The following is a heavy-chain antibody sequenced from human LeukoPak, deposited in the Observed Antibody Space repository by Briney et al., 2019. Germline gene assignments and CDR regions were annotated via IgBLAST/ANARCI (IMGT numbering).Heavy chain of an antibody. CDR1: GFTFSSYS. V-gene: IGHV3-48*01. CDR3: ARHPDVKTETDDY. Sequence: PGGSLRLSCAASGFTFSSYSMNWVRQAPGKGLGWVSYISSSSSTIYYADSVKGRFTISRDSAKNSLYLQMNSLRAEDTAVYYCARHPDVKTETDDYWGQGTLVTVSS. CDR2: ISSSSSTI. D-gene: IGHD1-7*01. J-gene: IGHJ4*02.